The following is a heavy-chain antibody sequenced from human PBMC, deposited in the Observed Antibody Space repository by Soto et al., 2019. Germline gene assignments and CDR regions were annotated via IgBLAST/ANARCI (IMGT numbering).Heavy chain of an antibody. Sequence: GGSLRLSCAASGFTFSSYAMSWVRQAPGKGLEWVSAISGSGGSTYYADSVKGRFTISRDNSKNTLYLQMNSLRAEDTAVYYCAKSKMDSYYDSSGYYRAYWGQRTLVTVSS. V-gene: IGHV3-23*01. CDR3: AKSKMDSYYDSSGYYRAY. J-gene: IGHJ4*02. D-gene: IGHD3-22*01. CDR1: GFTFSSYA. CDR2: ISGSGGST.